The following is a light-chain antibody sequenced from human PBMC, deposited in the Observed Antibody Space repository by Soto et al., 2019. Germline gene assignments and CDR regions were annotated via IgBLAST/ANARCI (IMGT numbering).Light chain of an antibody. CDR2: LGS. CDR1: QSLLDINGHNF. V-gene: IGKV2-28*01. CDR3: MQALQTSFT. Sequence: DIVMTQSPLSLAVTPGEPASISCRSSQSLLDINGHNFLDWYLQKPGQSPQLLIYLGSNRASGVPDRFSGSGSGTDSTLKISRVEAEDVGVYYCMQALQTSFTFGPGAKVDIK. J-gene: IGKJ3*01.